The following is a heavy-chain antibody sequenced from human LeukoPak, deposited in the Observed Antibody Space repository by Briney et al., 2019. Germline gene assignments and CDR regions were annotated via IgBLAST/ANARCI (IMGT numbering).Heavy chain of an antibody. CDR2: ISAYNGNT. J-gene: IGHJ4*02. CDR1: GYTFTSYG. Sequence: ASVKVSCKASGYTFTSYGISWVRQAPGQGLEWMGWISAYNGNTNYAQKLQGRVTMTTDTSTSTAYMELRSLRSDDTVVYYCARHFRTVTTLYYFDYWGQGALVTVSS. D-gene: IGHD4-17*01. CDR3: ARHFRTVTTLYYFDY. V-gene: IGHV1-18*01.